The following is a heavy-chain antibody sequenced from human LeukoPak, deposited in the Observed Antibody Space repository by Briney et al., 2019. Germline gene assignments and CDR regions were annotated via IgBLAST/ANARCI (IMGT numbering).Heavy chain of an antibody. D-gene: IGHD4-17*01. Sequence: ASVKVSCKASGYTFTGYYMHWVRQAPGQGLEWMGRINPNSGGTNYAQKFQGRVTMTRDTSISTAYMELSRLRSDDTAVYYCARMSGTTVTSAPFDYWGRGTLVTVSS. CDR2: INPNSGGT. CDR3: ARMSGTTVTSAPFDY. J-gene: IGHJ4*02. V-gene: IGHV1-2*06. CDR1: GYTFTGYY.